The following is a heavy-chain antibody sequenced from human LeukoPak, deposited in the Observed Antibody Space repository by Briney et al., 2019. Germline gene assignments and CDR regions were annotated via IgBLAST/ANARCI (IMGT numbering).Heavy chain of an antibody. J-gene: IGHJ5*02. CDR3: ARDPRNKGFDP. Sequence: PGGSVRLSCAASGFTFSGYWMHWARQAPGKGLVWVARIKGDGSDTGYADSVKGRFTISRDNAKNMLYLQMNSLRVEDTAVYYCARDPRNKGFDPWGQGTLVTVSA. CDR1: GFTFSGYW. D-gene: IGHD1/OR15-1a*01. V-gene: IGHV3-74*01. CDR2: IKGDGSDT.